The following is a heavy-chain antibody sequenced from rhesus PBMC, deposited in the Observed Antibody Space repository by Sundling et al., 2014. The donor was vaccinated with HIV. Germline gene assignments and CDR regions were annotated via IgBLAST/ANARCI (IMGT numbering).Heavy chain of an antibody. CDR1: GGSMSGYY. Sequence: QVQLQESGPGLVKPSETLSLTCAVSGGSMSGYYWNWIRQPPGKGLEWIGNIYGTTGSTNYNPSLKSRVTISTDTSKKQFSLKLNSVTAADTAVYYCTKGVATLDYWGQGVLVTVSS. D-gene: IGHD6-37*01. J-gene: IGHJ4*01. V-gene: IGHV4-165*01. CDR3: TKGVATLDY. CDR2: IYGTTGST.